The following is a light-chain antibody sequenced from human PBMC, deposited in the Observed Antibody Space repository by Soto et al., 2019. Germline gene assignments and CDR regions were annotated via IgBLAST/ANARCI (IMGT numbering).Light chain of an antibody. CDR3: SSYTSSSTSYV. CDR1: SSDVGGYNY. J-gene: IGLJ1*01. CDR2: DVS. V-gene: IGLV2-14*01. Sequence: QSALAQPASVSGCPGQSITISCTGTSSDVGGYNYVSWYQQHPGKAPKLMIYDVSNRPSGVSNRSSGSKSGNTASLTISGLQAEDEADYYCSSYTSSSTSYVFGTGTKVTVL.